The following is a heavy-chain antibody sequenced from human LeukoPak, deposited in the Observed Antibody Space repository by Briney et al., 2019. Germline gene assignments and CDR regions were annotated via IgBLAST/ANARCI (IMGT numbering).Heavy chain of an antibody. J-gene: IGHJ4*02. CDR2: IKPDSGAT. D-gene: IGHD4/OR15-4a*01. Sequence: GASVKVSCKASGYTFTDHYMHWLRQAPGQGLEWMGWIKPDSGATNYTQKFQGRFTMSRDMSISTVYMELSSLTSDDTAMYHCARDHDFGPDYWGQGTLVTVSA. V-gene: IGHV1-2*02. CDR1: GYTFTDHY. CDR3: ARDHDFGPDY.